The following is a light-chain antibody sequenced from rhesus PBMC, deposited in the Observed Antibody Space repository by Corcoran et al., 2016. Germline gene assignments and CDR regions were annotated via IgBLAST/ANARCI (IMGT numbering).Light chain of an antibody. CDR1: QGITND. Sequence: DIQMTQSLSSLSASVGDRVTITCRASQGITNDLAWYQQKQGETPKLLIYEASSLQSGIPSRFSGSGSGTAFTLTISGLQSEDFATYYCQRYYSTPYSFGQGTKVEIK. CDR3: QRYYSTPYS. J-gene: IGKJ2*01. CDR2: EAS. V-gene: IGKV1-21*01.